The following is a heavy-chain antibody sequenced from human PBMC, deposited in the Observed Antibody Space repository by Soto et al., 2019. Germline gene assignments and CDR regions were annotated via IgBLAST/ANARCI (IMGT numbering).Heavy chain of an antibody. CDR1: GYTLTSYA. CDR2: INAGDGDT. V-gene: IGHV1-3*01. D-gene: IGHD3-10*01. Sequence: ASVKVSCKTSGYTLTSYAMHWVRQAPGQRLEWMGWINAGDGDTKYSQKFQGRVTITADESTSTAYMELSSLRSEDTAVYYCARAIRYYGSGSYYNYYYYYGMDVWGQGTTVTVSS. CDR3: ARAIRYYGSGSYYNYYYYYGMDV. J-gene: IGHJ6*02.